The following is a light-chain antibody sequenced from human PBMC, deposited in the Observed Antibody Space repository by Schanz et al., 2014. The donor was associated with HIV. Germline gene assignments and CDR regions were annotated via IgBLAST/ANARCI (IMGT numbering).Light chain of an antibody. CDR1: NSDISTYNY. Sequence: QSALTQPPSASGSPGQSITISCTGLNSDISTYNYVSWYQQNPGKAPNLIIYDVNKRPSAVPDRFSGSRSGNTASLTISGLQAEDEADYYCTSYTTTNTWLFGGGTKLTVL. CDR3: TSYTTTNTWL. J-gene: IGLJ3*02. V-gene: IGLV2-8*01. CDR2: DVN.